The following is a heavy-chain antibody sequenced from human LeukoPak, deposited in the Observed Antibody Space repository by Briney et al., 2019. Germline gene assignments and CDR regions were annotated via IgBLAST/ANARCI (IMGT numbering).Heavy chain of an antibody. J-gene: IGHJ4*02. V-gene: IGHV3-21*04. CDR2: ISRSSNHI. D-gene: IGHD1-26*01. CDR1: GFTFSGYS. Sequence: GGSLRLSCAASGFTFSGYSMNWVRQAPGKGLEWVSSISRSSNHIYYAESVKGRFTISRDNAKNLLYLQMHSLRAEDTAVYYCAKATYSGSFPYFDYWGQGTLVTVSS. CDR3: AKATYSGSFPYFDY.